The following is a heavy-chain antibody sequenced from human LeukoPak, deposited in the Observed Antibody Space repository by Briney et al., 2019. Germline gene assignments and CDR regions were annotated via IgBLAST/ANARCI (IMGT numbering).Heavy chain of an antibody. Sequence: SETLSLTCTVPGGSISSYFWSWIRHPPGKALEWIGYIYYSGSTNYNPSLKSRVTISVDTSKNQFSLKLSSVTAADTAVYYCARRGCSAGSCYLGVWGQGILVTVSS. J-gene: IGHJ4*02. V-gene: IGHV4-59*08. CDR2: IYYSGST. D-gene: IGHD2-15*01. CDR1: GGSISSYF. CDR3: ARRGCSAGSCYLGV.